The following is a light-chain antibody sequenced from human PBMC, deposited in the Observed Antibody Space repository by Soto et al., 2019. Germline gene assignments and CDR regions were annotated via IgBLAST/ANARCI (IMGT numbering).Light chain of an antibody. J-gene: IGLJ3*02. V-gene: IGLV2-11*01. Sequence: QSALTQPRSVSGSPGQSVTISCTGTNSDVGGYNFVSWYQQLPGKAPKLMISAVSQRPSGVPDRFSCSKSGNTASLTISGLQADDAADYFGCSYTAIDIWVFGGGTKLTVL. CDR1: NSDVGGYNF. CDR3: CSYTAIDIWV. CDR2: AVS.